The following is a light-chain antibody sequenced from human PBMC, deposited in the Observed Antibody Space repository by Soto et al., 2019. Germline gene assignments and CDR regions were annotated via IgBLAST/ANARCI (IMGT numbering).Light chain of an antibody. V-gene: IGLV2-8*01. Sequence: QSALTQPPSASESPGQSVTISCTGTSSDVGGYNYVSWYQQHPGKAPKLMIYEVSRRPSGVPDRFSGSKSGNTASLTVSWLQAEDEADYYCSSYAGSNNLGVFGGGTKLTVL. CDR2: EVS. CDR3: SSYAGSNNLGV. J-gene: IGLJ3*02. CDR1: SSDVGGYNY.